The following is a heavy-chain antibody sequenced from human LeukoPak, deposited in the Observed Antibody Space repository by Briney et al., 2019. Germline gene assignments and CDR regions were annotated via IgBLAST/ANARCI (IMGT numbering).Heavy chain of an antibody. CDR2: ISYDGSNK. CDR3: ARAMGTILPIDY. V-gene: IGHV3-30*04. CDR1: GFTFSSYA. J-gene: IGHJ4*02. D-gene: IGHD3-10*01. Sequence: PGGSLRLSCAASGFTFSSYAMHWVRQAPGKGLEWVAVISYDGSNKYYADSVKGRFTISRDNSKNTLYLQMNSLRAEDTAVYYCARAMGTILPIDYWGQGTLVTVSS.